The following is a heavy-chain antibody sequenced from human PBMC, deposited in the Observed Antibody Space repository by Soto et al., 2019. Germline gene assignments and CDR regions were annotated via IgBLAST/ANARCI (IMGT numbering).Heavy chain of an antibody. J-gene: IGHJ4*02. D-gene: IGHD3-3*01. V-gene: IGHV3-23*01. CDR1: GFSFGSYA. CDR2: ISGSDGKT. CDR3: ARWSYLDY. Sequence: GWSLRLSCAASGFSFGSYALSWVRQAPGKGLEWVSTISGSDGKTFYADSVKGRFSISRDTSQSTLYLQMNSLRADDTAMYYCARWSYLDYWGQGTRVTVSS.